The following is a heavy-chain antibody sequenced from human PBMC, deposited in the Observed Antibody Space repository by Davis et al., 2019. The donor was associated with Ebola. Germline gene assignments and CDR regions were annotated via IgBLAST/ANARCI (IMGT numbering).Heavy chain of an antibody. V-gene: IGHV3-11*05. D-gene: IGHD6-19*01. CDR3: ARDFVYSSGWSDYFDY. Sequence: VRFTISRDNAKNSLYLQMNSLRAEDTAVYYCARDFVYSSGWSDYFDYWGQGTLVTVSS. J-gene: IGHJ4*02.